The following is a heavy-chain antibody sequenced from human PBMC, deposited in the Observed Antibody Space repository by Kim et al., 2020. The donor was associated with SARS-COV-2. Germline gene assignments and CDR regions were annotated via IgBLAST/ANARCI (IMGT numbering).Heavy chain of an antibody. CDR1: GYRFSGYW. Sequence: GESLKISCQGFGYRFSGYWITWVRQMPGKGLEWMGIIYPDDSNIRYNPSFRGRIIVSVDKSITTAYLQLNSLKASDPATYYCARQGVTVPTFNSISFDPWGRGTLVTVSS. CDR3: ARQGVTVPTFNSISFDP. J-gene: IGHJ5*02. V-gene: IGHV5-51*01. CDR2: IYPDDSNI. D-gene: IGHD4-17*01.